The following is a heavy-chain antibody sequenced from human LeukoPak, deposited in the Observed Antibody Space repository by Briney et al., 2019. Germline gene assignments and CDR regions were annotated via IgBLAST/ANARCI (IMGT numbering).Heavy chain of an antibody. J-gene: IGHJ4*02. Sequence: SETLSLTCAVYGGSFSGYYWSWIRQPPGKGLEWIGEINHSGSTNYNPSLKSRVAISVDTSKNQFSLKLSSVTAADTAVYYCAGHHPRNTVDFWGQGTLVTVSS. CDR1: GGSFSGYY. V-gene: IGHV4-34*01. CDR2: INHSGST. CDR3: AGHHPRNTVDF. D-gene: IGHD2-8*02.